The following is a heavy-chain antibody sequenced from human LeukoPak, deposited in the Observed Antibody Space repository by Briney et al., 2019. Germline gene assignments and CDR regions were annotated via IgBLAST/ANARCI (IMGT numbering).Heavy chain of an antibody. CDR2: MNPNSGNT. D-gene: IGHD3-10*01. CDR1: GYTFTSYD. Sequence: ASVKVSCKASGYTFTSYDINWVRQATGQGLEWMGWMNPNSGNTGYAQKFQGRVTITRNTSISTAYMELSSLRSEDTAVYYCARPTRLWFGELSFTYWGQGTLVTVSS. CDR3: ARPTRLWFGELSFTY. J-gene: IGHJ4*02. V-gene: IGHV1-8*01.